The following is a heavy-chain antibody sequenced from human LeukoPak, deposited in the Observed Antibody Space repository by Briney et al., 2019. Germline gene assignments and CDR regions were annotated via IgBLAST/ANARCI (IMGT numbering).Heavy chain of an antibody. Sequence: ASVKVSCKASGYTFTSYYMHWVRQAPGQGLEWMGIINPSGGSTSYAQKFQGRVTMTTDTSTSTAYMELRSPRSDDTAVYYCARGGGSSSRGYYYYYMDVWGKGTTVTVSS. CDR2: INPSGGST. D-gene: IGHD6-6*01. CDR3: ARGGGSSSRGYYYYYMDV. V-gene: IGHV1-46*01. J-gene: IGHJ6*03. CDR1: GYTFTSYY.